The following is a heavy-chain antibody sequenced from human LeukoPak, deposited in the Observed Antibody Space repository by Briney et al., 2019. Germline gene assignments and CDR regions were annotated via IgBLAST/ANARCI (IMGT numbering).Heavy chain of an antibody. J-gene: IGHJ6*02. V-gene: IGHV3-7*01. CDR2: INPDGSAK. CDR3: ARHFSTYSYGLDV. Sequence: GGSLRLSCAASGFTFSNFWMSWVRQAPGKGLEWVANINPDGSAKYYVDSVKGRFTISRDNAENSLCLQMNSLRPEDTAVYYCARHFSTYSYGLDVWGQGTTVTVSS. CDR1: GFTFSNFW. D-gene: IGHD3-3*02.